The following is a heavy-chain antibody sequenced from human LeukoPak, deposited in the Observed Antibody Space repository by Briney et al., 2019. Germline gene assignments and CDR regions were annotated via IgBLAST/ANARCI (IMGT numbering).Heavy chain of an antibody. V-gene: IGHV3-23*01. CDR1: GITLSNYG. D-gene: IGHD3-22*01. J-gene: IGHJ4*02. CDR3: AKRGYYDSGALRAPFEY. CDR2: ISDGGGSR. Sequence: GGSLRLSCAVSGITLSNYGMSWVRQAPGKGLEWVAGISDGGGSRNYADSVKGRFTISRDNPKNTLYLQMNSLRAEDTAIYYCAKRGYYDSGALRAPFEYWGQGTLVTVSS.